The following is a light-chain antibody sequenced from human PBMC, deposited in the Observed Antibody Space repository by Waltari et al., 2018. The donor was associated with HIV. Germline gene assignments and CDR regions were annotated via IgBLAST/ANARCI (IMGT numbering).Light chain of an antibody. CDR2: GNH. J-gene: IGLJ2*01. V-gene: IGLV1-47*01. CDR1: SSNIGSTF. CDR3: AAWDDSGVV. Sequence: QSVLTPPPSASGTPGQRVAISFSGSSSNIGSTFGYCYQQLPGTATKLLIYGNHQRPSGVLYRLSGYKSGTSASRSSSGRRSEDEAAYYGAAWDDSGVVFGGGTKLTVL.